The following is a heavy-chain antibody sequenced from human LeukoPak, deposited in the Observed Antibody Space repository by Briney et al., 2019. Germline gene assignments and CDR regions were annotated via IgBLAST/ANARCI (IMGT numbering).Heavy chain of an antibody. D-gene: IGHD5-18*01. CDR1: GGSIGSYY. J-gene: IGHJ2*01. CDR2: IYYSGST. CDR3: ARGADTAMVIPTWYFDL. V-gene: IGHV4-59*01. Sequence: SETLSLTCTVSGGSIGSYYWSWLRQPPGKGLEWIGYIYYSGSTNYNPSLKSRVTISVDTSKNQFSLKLSSVTAADTAVYYCARGADTAMVIPTWYFDLWGRGTLVTVSS.